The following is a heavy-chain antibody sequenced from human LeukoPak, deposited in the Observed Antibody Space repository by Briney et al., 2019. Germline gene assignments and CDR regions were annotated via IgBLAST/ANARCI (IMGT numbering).Heavy chain of an antibody. CDR2: ISGSGGST. J-gene: IGHJ6*03. V-gene: IGHV3-23*01. CDR1: GFTFNNYA. CDR3: ARDIGTVTSTNYYYYMDV. D-gene: IGHD4-17*01. Sequence: PGGSLRLSCEASGFTFNNYAMSWVRQAPGKGLEWVSAISGSGGSTYYADSVKGRFTISRDNSKNTLYLQMNSLRVGDTAVYYCARDIGTVTSTNYYYYMDVWGKGTTVTVSS.